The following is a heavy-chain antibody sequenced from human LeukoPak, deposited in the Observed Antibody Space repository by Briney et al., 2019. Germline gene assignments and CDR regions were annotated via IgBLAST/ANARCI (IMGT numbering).Heavy chain of an antibody. J-gene: IGHJ3*02. D-gene: IGHD3-22*01. CDR2: LNPSGGST. V-gene: IGHV1-46*01. CDR3: ARFKEVYYYDSSGSDPVGAFDI. Sequence: ASVKVSCKASGYTFSRYYMYWVRQAPGQGLEWMGILNPSGGSTSYAQKLQCRVTMTRDTSTSTVYMKLSRLRSDDTAVYYCARFKEVYYYDSSGSDPVGAFDIWGQGTMVTVSS. CDR1: GYTFSRYY.